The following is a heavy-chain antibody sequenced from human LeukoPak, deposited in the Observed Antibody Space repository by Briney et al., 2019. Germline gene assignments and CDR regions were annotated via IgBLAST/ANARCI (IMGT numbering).Heavy chain of an antibody. D-gene: IGHD2-2*02. CDR1: GGTFSCYA. V-gene: IGHV1-69*05. CDR3: ASTLYGYYYYYMDV. Sequence: ASVKVSCKASGGTFSCYAISWVRQASGQGLEWMGGIIPIFRTANYAQKFQGRVTITTDESTSTAYMELSSLRSEDTAVYYCASTLYGYYYYYMDVWDKGTTVTVSS. J-gene: IGHJ6*03. CDR2: IIPIFRTA.